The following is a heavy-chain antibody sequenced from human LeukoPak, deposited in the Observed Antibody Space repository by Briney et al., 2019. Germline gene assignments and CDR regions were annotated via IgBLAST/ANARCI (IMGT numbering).Heavy chain of an antibody. J-gene: IGHJ4*02. CDR2: IYYTGST. D-gene: IGHD5-24*01. V-gene: IGHV4-59*01. CDR1: GGSINTYY. Sequence: SETLSFTCTVSGGSINTYYWTWVRQPPGKGLEWIGYIYYTGSTTYNPSLESRVTISVDTSKNQFSLKLTSVTAADTAVYFCARGDGYNDAVDYWGQGTLVTVSS. CDR3: ARGDGYNDAVDY.